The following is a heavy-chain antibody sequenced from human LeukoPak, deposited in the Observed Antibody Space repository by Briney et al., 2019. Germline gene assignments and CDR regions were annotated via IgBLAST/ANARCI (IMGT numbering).Heavy chain of an antibody. CDR2: IANSIIHI. V-gene: IGHV3-21*01. Sequence: GGSLRLSCAASGFTFSTYSMNWVRQAPGKGLEWVSSIANSIIHIYHADSVKGRFTISRDNAKNSLYLQMDSLRAEDTAVYYCARDFGGTLKTALDYWGQGTLVTVSS. CDR3: ARDFGGTLKTALDY. J-gene: IGHJ4*02. D-gene: IGHD2-15*01. CDR1: GFTFSTYS.